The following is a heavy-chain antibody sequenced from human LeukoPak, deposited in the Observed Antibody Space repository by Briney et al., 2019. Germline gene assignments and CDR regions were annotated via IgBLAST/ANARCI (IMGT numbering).Heavy chain of an antibody. CDR1: GCSFTSYW. Sequence: GESLKISCKGSGCSFTSYWIGWVRQMPGKGLEWMGIIYPGDSDTRYSPSFQGQVTISADKSISTAYLQWSSLKASDTAMYYCARALIAARPGFDPWGQGTLVTVSS. D-gene: IGHD6-6*01. V-gene: IGHV5-51*01. CDR2: IYPGDSDT. CDR3: ARALIAARPGFDP. J-gene: IGHJ5*02.